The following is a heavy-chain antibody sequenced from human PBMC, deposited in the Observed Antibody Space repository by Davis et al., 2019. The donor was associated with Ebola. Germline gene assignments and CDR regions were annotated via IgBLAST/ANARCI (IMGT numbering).Heavy chain of an antibody. Sequence: PSETLSLTCTVSGGSISSYYWSWIRQPPGKGLEWIGEINHSGSTNYNPSLKSRVTISVDTSKNQFSLKLSSVTAADTAVYYCARYGSVFDYWGQGTLVTVSS. V-gene: IGHV4-34*01. CDR3: ARYGSVFDY. CDR1: GGSISSYY. CDR2: INHSGST. J-gene: IGHJ4*02. D-gene: IGHD4-17*01.